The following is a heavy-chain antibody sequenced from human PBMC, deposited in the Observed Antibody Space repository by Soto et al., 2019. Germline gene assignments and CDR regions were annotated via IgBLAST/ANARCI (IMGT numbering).Heavy chain of an antibody. CDR3: ARAYGGNWFEY. J-gene: IGHJ4*02. CDR1: GGSISSYY. D-gene: IGHD2-15*01. CDR2: IYYSGST. Sequence: PSETLSLTCTVSGGSISSYYWSWIRQPPGKGLEWIGYIYYSGSTNYNPSLKSRVTISVDTSKNQFSLKLSSVTAADTAVYYCARAYGGNWFEYWGQGTLVTVSS. V-gene: IGHV4-59*01.